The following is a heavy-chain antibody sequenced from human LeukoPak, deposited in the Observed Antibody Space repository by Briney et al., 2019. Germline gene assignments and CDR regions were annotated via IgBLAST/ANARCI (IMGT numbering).Heavy chain of an antibody. Sequence: GGSLRLSCAASGFTFSSYTMNWVRQAPGKGLGWVSSISSSSRSIFYADSVRGRFTTSRDNAKNSLFLQMNGLRAEDTAVYYCARTHGTLTGTGFDYWGQGTLVTVSS. CDR3: ARTHGTLTGTGFDY. J-gene: IGHJ4*02. D-gene: IGHD1-20*01. V-gene: IGHV3-21*01. CDR2: ISSSSRSI. CDR1: GFTFSSYT.